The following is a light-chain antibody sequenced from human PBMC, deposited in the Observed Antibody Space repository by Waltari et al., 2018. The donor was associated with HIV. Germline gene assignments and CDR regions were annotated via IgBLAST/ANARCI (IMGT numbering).Light chain of an antibody. CDR3: CSYAGDPWV. CDR1: SSDVGGYSF. V-gene: IGLV2-11*01. Sequence: QSALTQPRSVSGSPGQSVTISCTGTSSDVGGYSFVSWYQQHPNKAPQLMIYDGTKRPSGVPDRFSGSKSGNTASLTISGLQAEDEADYYCCSYAGDPWVFGGGTKLTVL. J-gene: IGLJ3*02. CDR2: DGT.